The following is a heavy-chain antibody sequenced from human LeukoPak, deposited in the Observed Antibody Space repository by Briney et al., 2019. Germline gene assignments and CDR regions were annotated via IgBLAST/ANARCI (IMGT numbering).Heavy chain of an antibody. CDR2: IKQDGSEK. Sequence: GGSLRLSCAASGFTFSSYWMSWVRQAPGKGLEWVANIKQDGSEKYYVDSVKGRFTISRDNAKNSLYLQMNSLRAEDTAVYYCARDQTKWEPLRRRNYYYMDVWGKGTTVTVSS. D-gene: IGHD1-26*01. V-gene: IGHV3-7*01. CDR1: GFTFSSYW. J-gene: IGHJ6*03. CDR3: ARDQTKWEPLRRRNYYYMDV.